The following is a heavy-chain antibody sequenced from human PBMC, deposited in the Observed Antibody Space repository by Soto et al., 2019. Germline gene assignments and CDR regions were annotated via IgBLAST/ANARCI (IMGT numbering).Heavy chain of an antibody. Sequence: GGSLRLSCAASGFTFSSYAMSWVRQAPGKGLEWVSAISGSGGSTYYADSVKGRFTISRDNSKNTLYLQMNSLRAEDTAVYYCAKDRLGIAAFLNWFDPWGQGTLVTVSS. CDR1: GFTFSSYA. V-gene: IGHV3-23*01. D-gene: IGHD6-13*01. J-gene: IGHJ5*02. CDR2: ISGSGGST. CDR3: AKDRLGIAAFLNWFDP.